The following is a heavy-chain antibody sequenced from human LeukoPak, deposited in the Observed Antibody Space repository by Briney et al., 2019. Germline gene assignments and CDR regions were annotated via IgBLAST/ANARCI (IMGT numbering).Heavy chain of an antibody. J-gene: IGHJ4*02. CDR2: IYYSGTT. D-gene: IGHD6-6*01. CDR1: GGSISSYY. CDR3: ARSYSRSSPYFDY. Sequence: SETLSLTCTVSGGSISSYYWSWIRQPPGKGLEWIGYIYYSGTTNYNPSLQSRVTISVDTSKNQLSLKLTSVTAADTAVYYCARSYSRSSPYFDYWGQGSLVTVSS. V-gene: IGHV4-59*01.